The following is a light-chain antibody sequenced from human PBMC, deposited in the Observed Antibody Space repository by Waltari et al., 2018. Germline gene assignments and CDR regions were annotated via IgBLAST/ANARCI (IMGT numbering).Light chain of an antibody. Sequence: QSALTQPASVSGSPGQSITISCTGTSSDVGGYHYVSWYQQHPGKAPKLMIYEVSNRPSGVSNRFSGSKSGNTASLTISGLQTEDEADYYCTSYTSGSTLEVFGGGTKLTVL. CDR2: EVS. CDR3: TSYTSGSTLEV. V-gene: IGLV2-14*01. CDR1: SSDVGGYHY. J-gene: IGLJ2*01.